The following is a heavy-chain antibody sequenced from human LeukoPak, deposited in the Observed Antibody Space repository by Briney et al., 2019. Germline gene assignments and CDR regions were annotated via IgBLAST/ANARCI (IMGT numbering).Heavy chain of an antibody. CDR1: GFTFSSYA. CDR2: ISSNGGST. D-gene: IGHD3-10*01. Sequence: GRSLRLSCAASGFTFSSYAMHWVRQAPGKGLEYVSAISSNGGSTYYANSVKGRFTISRDNSKNTLYLQMGSLRAEDMAVYYCARDGVGYGSGSYPLWYYYMDVWGKGTTVTVSS. V-gene: IGHV3-64*01. J-gene: IGHJ6*03. CDR3: ARDGVGYGSGSYPLWYYYMDV.